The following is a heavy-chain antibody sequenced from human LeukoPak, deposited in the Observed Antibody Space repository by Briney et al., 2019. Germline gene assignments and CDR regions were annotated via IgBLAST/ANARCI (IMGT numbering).Heavy chain of an antibody. J-gene: IGHJ4*02. CDR3: ARATYFWSGYSNYFDY. Sequence: PGGSLRLSCAASGFTFSSYSMNWVRQAPGKGLEWVSSISSSSSYIYYADSVKGRFTISRDNAKNSLYLQMNSLRAEDTAVYYCARATYFWSGYSNYFDYWGQGTLVTVSS. CDR2: ISSSSSYI. CDR1: GFTFSSYS. D-gene: IGHD3-3*01. V-gene: IGHV3-21*01.